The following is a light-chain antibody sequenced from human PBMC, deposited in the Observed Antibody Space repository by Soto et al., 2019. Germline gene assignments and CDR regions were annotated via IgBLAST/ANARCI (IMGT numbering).Light chain of an antibody. CDR3: SSYTAGGTI. J-gene: IGLJ1*01. CDR1: STDFVSYNR. Sequence: QSALTQPPSVSGSPGQSVTISCTGTSTDFVSYNRVSWYQQPPGTAPKLMISEVSNRPSGVSNRFSGSKSGNTASLTISGLQAEDEADYYCSSYTAGGTIFGTGTKVTVL. CDR2: EVS. V-gene: IGLV2-18*02.